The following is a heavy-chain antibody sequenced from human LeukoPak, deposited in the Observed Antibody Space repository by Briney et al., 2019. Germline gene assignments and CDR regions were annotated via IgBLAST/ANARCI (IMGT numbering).Heavy chain of an antibody. CDR2: IYYSGST. J-gene: IGHJ4*02. CDR1: GGSISRYY. D-gene: IGHD3-22*01. CDR3: ARTYYYDSSGYNFDY. V-gene: IGHV4-59*01. Sequence: SETLSLTCIVSGGSISRYYWSWIRQPPGKGLEWIGYIYYSGSTNYNPSLKSRVTISVDTSKNQFSLKLSSVTAADTAVYYCARTYYYDSSGYNFDYWGQGTLVTVSS.